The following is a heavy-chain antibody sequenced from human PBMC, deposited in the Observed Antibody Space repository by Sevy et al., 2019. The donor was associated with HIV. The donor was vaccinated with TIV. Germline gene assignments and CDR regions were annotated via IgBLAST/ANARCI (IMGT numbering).Heavy chain of an antibody. J-gene: IGHJ4*02. Sequence: SETLSLTCAVYRGSFTGYYWSWIRQPPGKGLEWIGEINHSGSTTYNPSLKGRVTISVDTSKNQFSLRLTSVTAADTAVYYCARGVGNSYGYDPDYWGQGTLVTVSS. V-gene: IGHV4-34*01. CDR3: ARGVGNSYGYDPDY. CDR1: RGSFTGYY. CDR2: INHSGST. D-gene: IGHD5-18*01.